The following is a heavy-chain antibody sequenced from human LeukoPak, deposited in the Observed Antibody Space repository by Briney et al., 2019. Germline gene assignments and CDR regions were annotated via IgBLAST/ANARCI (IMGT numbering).Heavy chain of an antibody. V-gene: IGHV4-59*01. CDR2: IYYSGST. Sequence: XSLTXXXSGXSXXNKNWTWIRQSPGNGLEWIGCIYYSGSTKSNYNPSLERRVSMSVDTSKNKLSLKLSSVTAADTAVYYCTTVESGGHLPYWGQGTLVTVSS. J-gene: IGHJ4*02. CDR3: TTVESGGHLPY. D-gene: IGHD1-14*01. CDR1: GXSXXNKN.